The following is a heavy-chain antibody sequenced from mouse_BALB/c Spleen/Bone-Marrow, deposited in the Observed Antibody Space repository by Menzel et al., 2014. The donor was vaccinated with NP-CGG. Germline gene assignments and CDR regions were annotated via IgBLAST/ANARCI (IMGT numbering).Heavy chain of an antibody. D-gene: IGHD1-3*01. CDR2: INRDYVDA. V-gene: IGHV1S137*01. CDR1: GYTFTDXS. CDR3: ARSLKLRNAMDY. J-gene: IGHJ4*01. Sequence: QVQLLQSGAELVRPGASVRISCKASGYTFTDXSMHWVKRRHAKRLEWIGLINRDYVDAIYNEKFRGKATLTVDKSSSTAYMQLGSLTSEDSAIYFCARSLKLRNAMDYWGQGTSVTVSS.